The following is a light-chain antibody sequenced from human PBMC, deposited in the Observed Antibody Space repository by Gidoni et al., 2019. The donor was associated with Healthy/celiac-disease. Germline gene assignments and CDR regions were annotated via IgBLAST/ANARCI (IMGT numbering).Light chain of an antibody. Sequence: DIQMTQSPSTLSASVGDRVTITCRASQSIRSWLAWYQQKPGKAPKLLIYKASSLESGVPSRFSGSGSGTEFTLTISSLQPDDFATYYCQQYNSYSPLTFGGXTKVEIK. J-gene: IGKJ4*01. CDR2: KAS. CDR1: QSIRSW. V-gene: IGKV1-5*03. CDR3: QQYNSYSPLT.